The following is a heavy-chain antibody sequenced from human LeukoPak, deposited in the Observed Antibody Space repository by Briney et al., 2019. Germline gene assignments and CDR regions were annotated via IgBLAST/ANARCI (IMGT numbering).Heavy chain of an antibody. Sequence: GGSLRLSCAASGFTFNSFSMNWVRQAPGKGLEWFSYIDSSSSTIYYADSVKVRFTISRSSAKNSLYLQMRSLDSEDMDEYSCARVPPLYDYDSSGYYSGLGTFDIWGQGKMVTVSS. CDR2: IDSSSSTI. CDR3: ARVPPLYDYDSSGYYSGLGTFDI. V-gene: IGHV3-48*01. CDR1: GFTFNSFS. J-gene: IGHJ3*02. D-gene: IGHD3-22*01.